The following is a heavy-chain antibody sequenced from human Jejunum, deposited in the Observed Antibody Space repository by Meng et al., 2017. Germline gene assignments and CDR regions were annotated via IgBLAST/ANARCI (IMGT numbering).Heavy chain of an antibody. CDR3: ARASYSYDSWFDP. J-gene: IGHJ5*02. Sequence: QLQLQESGPGLVKPSETLSLSCTVSGGSISSRSYYWVWIRQSPGKGLEWIGQIYYNGKSYYNPSLKSRVTMSVDTSRSQFSLNLNTVTAAETAVYYCARASYSYDSWFDPWGQGTLVTVSS. CDR2: IYYNGKS. CDR1: GGSISSRSYY. V-gene: IGHV4-39*01. D-gene: IGHD5-18*01.